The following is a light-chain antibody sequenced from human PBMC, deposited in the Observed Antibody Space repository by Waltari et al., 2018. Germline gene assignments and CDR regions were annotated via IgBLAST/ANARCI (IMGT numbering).Light chain of an antibody. Sequence: QSALTQPASVSGSPGQSLTISCTGTSDDLGGHNPVSWYQHDPVKAPKLLLYEVIKRPSGVSVRFSGSKSGNTSSLTISGLQPEDESVYYCSSYAGHRSSPYVVFGGGTRLTVL. V-gene: IGLV2-23*02. J-gene: IGLJ2*01. CDR1: SDDLGGHNP. CDR2: EVI. CDR3: SSYAGHRSSPYVV.